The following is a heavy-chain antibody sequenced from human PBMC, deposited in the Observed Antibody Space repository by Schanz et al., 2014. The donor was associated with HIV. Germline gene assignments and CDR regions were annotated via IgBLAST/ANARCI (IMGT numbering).Heavy chain of an antibody. CDR1: GFTFSSYG. CDR3: AKDQGYDFWSGYYNYYGMDV. Sequence: VQLVESGGGVVQPGRSLRLSCAASGFTFSSYGMHWVRQAPGRGLEWVAVISYDGSNKNYADSVKGRFTISRDNSKNTLYLQMNSLRAEDTAVYYCAKDQGYDFWSGYYNYYGMDVWGQGTTVTVSS. CDR2: ISYDGSNK. V-gene: IGHV3-30*18. D-gene: IGHD3-3*01. J-gene: IGHJ6*02.